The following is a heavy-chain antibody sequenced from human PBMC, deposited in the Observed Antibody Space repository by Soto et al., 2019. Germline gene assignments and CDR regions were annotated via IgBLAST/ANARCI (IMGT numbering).Heavy chain of an antibody. D-gene: IGHD2-15*01. J-gene: IGHJ6*02. CDR3: SSCSGGACHQNYGMDV. CDR1: GFTFSSCT. CDR2: ISPRTSHI. V-gene: IGHV3-21*01. Sequence: EVLLVESGGGLVKPGGSLRLSCAVSGFTFSSCTMNWVRQAPGKGLEWVSSISPRTSHIYYADSVKGRFTISRGNAKNSLFLQMTSLRAEDTAVYYCSSCSGGACHQNYGMDVWGQGTTVTVSS.